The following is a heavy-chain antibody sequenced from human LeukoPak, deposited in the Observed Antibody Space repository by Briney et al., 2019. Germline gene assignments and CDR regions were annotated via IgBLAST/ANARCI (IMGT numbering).Heavy chain of an antibody. D-gene: IGHD3-22*01. CDR1: GYTFTNYG. CDR3: ARDRARDSSGYPSDFDY. J-gene: IGHJ4*02. CDR2: ISAYNGNT. V-gene: IGHV1-18*01. Sequence: ASVKVSCKASGYTFTNYGISWVRQAPGQGLEWMGWISAYNGNTNYAQKLQGRVTMTTDTSTSTAYMELRSLTSDDTAVYYCARDRARDSSGYPSDFDYWGQGTLVTVSS.